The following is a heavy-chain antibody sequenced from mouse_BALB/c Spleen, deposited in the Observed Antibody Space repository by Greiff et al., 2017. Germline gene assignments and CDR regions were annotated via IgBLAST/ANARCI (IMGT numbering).Heavy chain of an antibody. Sequence: QVQLKESGPELVRPGESVKISCKGSGYTFTDYAMHWVKQSHAKSLEWIGVISIYYDNTNYNQKFKGKATMTVDKSSSTAYMELARLTSEDSAIYYCAREESRAMDYWGQGTSVTVSS. CDR2: ISIYYDNT. V-gene: IGHV1-67*01. CDR1: GYTFTDYA. CDR3: AREESRAMDY. J-gene: IGHJ4*01.